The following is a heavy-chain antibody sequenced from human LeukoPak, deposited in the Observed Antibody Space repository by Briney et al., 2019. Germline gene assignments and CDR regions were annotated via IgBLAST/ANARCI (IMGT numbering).Heavy chain of an antibody. J-gene: IGHJ3*02. CDR2: INPNSGGT. CDR1: GYTLTVYY. V-gene: IGHV1-2*06. Sequence: ASVKVSCKASGYTLTVYYMHWVRQAPGQGLEWVGRINPNSGGTNYAQKFQGRVTMTRDTTISTAYMELSRLRSDETAVYYCARTYDPGAFDIWGEGTMVTVSS. CDR3: ARTYDPGAFDI. D-gene: IGHD3-16*01.